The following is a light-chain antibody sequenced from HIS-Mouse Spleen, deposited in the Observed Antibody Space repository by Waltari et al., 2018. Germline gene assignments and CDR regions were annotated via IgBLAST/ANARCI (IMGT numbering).Light chain of an antibody. CDR3: QQYGSSPPWT. CDR2: GAS. V-gene: IGKV3-20*01. CDR1: QSVSSSY. Sequence: EIVLTQSPGTLSLSPGERATLSCRASQSVSSSYLAWYQHKPGQAARLLIDGASSRATSIPDRFSRSGSETDFTLTISRLEPEDFAVYYCQQYGSSPPWTFGQGTKVEIK. J-gene: IGKJ1*01.